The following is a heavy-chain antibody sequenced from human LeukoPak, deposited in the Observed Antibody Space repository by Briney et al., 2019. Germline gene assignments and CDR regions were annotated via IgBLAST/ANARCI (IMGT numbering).Heavy chain of an antibody. CDR2: ISGSGGAI. D-gene: IGHD3-3*01. CDR1: GFSLSTFE. J-gene: IGHJ6*03. CDR3: ARLRYHDFWSGYWKYYYYMDV. Sequence: PGGSLRLSCVVSGFSLSTFEMSWVRQAPGKGLEWIAYISGSGGAIYYSDSVLGRFTISKDNAKNSLYLQMNSLRAEDTAVYYCARLRYHDFWSGYWKYYYYMDVWGKGTTVTVSS. V-gene: IGHV3-48*03.